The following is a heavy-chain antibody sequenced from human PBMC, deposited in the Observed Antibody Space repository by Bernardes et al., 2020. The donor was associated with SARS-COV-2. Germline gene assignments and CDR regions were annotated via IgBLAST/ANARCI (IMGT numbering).Heavy chain of an antibody. V-gene: IGHV4-39*01. J-gene: IGHJ4*02. Sequence: SETLSLTFTFSGCSICSSIYYLGWIRQPPGNGLEWLGCIFFCWTTYYNPSLKSPFTISLDTSKNQFSLKLSSVTAADTAVYYCARRNGSNSYSPYYYFDYWGQGTLVTVSS. CDR3: ARRNGSNSYSPYYYFDY. CDR1: GCSICSSIYY. CDR2: IFFCWTT. D-gene: IGHD1-1*01.